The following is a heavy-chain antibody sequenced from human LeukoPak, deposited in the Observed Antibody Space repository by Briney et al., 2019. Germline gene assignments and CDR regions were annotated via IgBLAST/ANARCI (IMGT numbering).Heavy chain of an antibody. CDR1: GFNFDDYA. J-gene: IGHJ4*02. D-gene: IGHD3-22*01. CDR3: AKAGGYYYDSSSYDDY. V-gene: IGHV3-9*01. CDR2: ISWNSGTI. Sequence: GGSLRLSCAASGFNFDDYAMHWVRQAPGKGLEWVSGISWNSGTIGYADSVKGRFTISRDNAKNSLYLQMNSLRAEDTALYYCAKAGGYYYDSSSYDDYWGQGTLVTVSS.